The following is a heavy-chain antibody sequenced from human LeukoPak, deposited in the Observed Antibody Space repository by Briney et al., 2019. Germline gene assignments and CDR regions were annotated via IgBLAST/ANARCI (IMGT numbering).Heavy chain of an antibody. CDR2: ISNSGST. D-gene: IGHD1-26*01. CDR1: GGSISSYY. J-gene: IGHJ3*02. Sequence: SETLSLTCTVSGGSISSYYWSWIRQPPGKGLEWIGYISNSGSTNYNPSLKSRVTISVDTSKNQFSLKLSSVTAADTAVYYCARPGWGTALDIWGQGIMVTVSS. V-gene: IGHV4-59*08. CDR3: ARPGWGTALDI.